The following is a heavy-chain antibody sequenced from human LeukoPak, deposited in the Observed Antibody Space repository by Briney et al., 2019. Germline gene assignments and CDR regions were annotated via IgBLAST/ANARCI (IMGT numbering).Heavy chain of an antibody. J-gene: IGHJ4*02. V-gene: IGHV1-69*13. Sequence: SVKVSCKASGGTFSSYAISWVRQAPGQGLEWMGGIIPIFGTANYAQKFQGRVTIIADESTSTTYMELSSLRSEDTAVYYCATDYDYVWGSYRYTRYWGQGTLVTVSS. D-gene: IGHD3-16*02. CDR2: IIPIFGTA. CDR3: ATDYDYVWGSYRYTRY. CDR1: GGTFSSYA.